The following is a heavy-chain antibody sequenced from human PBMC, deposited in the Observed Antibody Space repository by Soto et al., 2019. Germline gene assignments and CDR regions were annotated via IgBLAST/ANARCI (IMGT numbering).Heavy chain of an antibody. Sequence: QVQLVQSGAEVKKPGSSVKVSCKASGGTFSSYAISWVRQAPGQGLEWMGGIIPIFGTANYAQKFQGRVTSTADKSTSKAYMELSSLRSEDTAVYYCASITMVRGVTRYYGMDVWGQGTTVTVSS. D-gene: IGHD3-10*01. V-gene: IGHV1-69*06. CDR1: GGTFSSYA. CDR2: IIPIFGTA. CDR3: ASITMVRGVTRYYGMDV. J-gene: IGHJ6*02.